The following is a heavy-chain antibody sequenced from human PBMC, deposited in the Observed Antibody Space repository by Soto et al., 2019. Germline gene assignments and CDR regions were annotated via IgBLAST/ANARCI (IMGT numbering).Heavy chain of an antibody. CDR1: GYSFSTYG. Sequence: QVQLVQSAGEVKEPGASLKVACKASGYSFSTYGISWVRQSPGQGREWMGWISTSNGYTNYAQKFQGRVSMTTDTSTTTAYMEVRSLRSDDTAFYFCARDRSFALLEWSPSDSYGMDVWGQGTSVTVSS. CDR2: ISTSNGYT. D-gene: IGHD3-3*01. CDR3: ARDRSFALLEWSPSDSYGMDV. V-gene: IGHV1-18*01. J-gene: IGHJ6*02.